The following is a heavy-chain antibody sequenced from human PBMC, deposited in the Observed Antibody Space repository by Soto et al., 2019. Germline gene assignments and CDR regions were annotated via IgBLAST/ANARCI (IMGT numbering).Heavy chain of an antibody. D-gene: IGHD3-3*01. CDR2: ISANGGST. V-gene: IGHV3-23*01. CDR3: AKVNSGCWRGYPTAY. CDR1: GFTFSSYA. Sequence: PWVSLRLSCAACGFTFSSYAMTWVRQAQGKGLEWVSAISANGGSTHYADSVKGRFTISRDSSRNMLYLQMISLRAKDTAVYYCAKVNSGCWRGYPTAYWSHGTLVTVSS. J-gene: IGHJ4*01.